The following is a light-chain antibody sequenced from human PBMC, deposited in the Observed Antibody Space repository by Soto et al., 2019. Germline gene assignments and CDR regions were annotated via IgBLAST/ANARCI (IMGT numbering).Light chain of an antibody. CDR3: SSYASSSSTDV. CDR2: DVT. CDR1: TSDVGGYDY. J-gene: IGLJ3*02. Sequence: QSALTQPACVSGSPGQSITISCTGITSDVGGYDYVSWYQHHPGKAPKLIIYDVTSRPSGVSDRFSGSKSGNTGSLTISGLLAEDEADYYCSSYASSSSTDVFGGGTKLAVL. V-gene: IGLV2-14*03.